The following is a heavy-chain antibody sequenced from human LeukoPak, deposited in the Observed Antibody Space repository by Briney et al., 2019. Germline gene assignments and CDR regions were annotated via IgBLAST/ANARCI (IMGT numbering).Heavy chain of an antibody. CDR2: INHSGST. J-gene: IGHJ4*02. CDR3: ATSTGVAVAGQIDY. Sequence: NPSETLSLTCAVYGGSFSGYYWSWIRQPPGKGLEWIGEINHSGSTNYNPSLKSRVTISVDTSKNQFSLKLSSVTAADTAVYYCATSTGVAVAGQIDYWGQGTLVTVSS. V-gene: IGHV4-34*01. D-gene: IGHD6-19*01. CDR1: GGSFSGYY.